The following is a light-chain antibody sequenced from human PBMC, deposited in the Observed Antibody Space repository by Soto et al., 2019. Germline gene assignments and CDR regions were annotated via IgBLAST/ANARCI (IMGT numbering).Light chain of an antibody. V-gene: IGKV3-15*01. CDR3: QQFNKWPLT. CDR1: QSVSSN. Sequence: EIVMTQSPAPLSVSPGERATLSCRASQSVSSNLAWYQQTPGQAPRLLIYDISTRATGIPARFSGSGSGTEFTLTISSLQSEDFAVYYCQQFNKWPLTVGGGPKVEIK. CDR2: DIS. J-gene: IGKJ4*01.